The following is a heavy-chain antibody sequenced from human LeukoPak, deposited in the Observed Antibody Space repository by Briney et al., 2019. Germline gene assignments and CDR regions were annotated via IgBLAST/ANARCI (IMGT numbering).Heavy chain of an antibody. CDR1: GFTFSSYD. J-gene: IGHJ4*02. CDR2: IGTAGDT. D-gene: IGHD6-19*01. V-gene: IGHV3-13*01. Sequence: GGSLRLSCAASGFTFSSYDMHWVRQATGKGLEWVSAIGTAGDTHYPGSVKGRFTISRENAKESLYLQMNSLRAEDTAVYYCARDFDRYSSGYFDYWGQGTLVTVSS. CDR3: ARDFDRYSSGYFDY.